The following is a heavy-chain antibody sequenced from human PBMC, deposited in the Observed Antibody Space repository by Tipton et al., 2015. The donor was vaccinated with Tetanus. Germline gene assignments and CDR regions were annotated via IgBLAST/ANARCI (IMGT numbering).Heavy chain of an antibody. J-gene: IGHJ6*02. CDR2: IDPNSGDT. Sequence: QLVQSGAELKKPGASVKVSCTASGYTFTGYYMYWVRQAPGQGLEWVGWIDPNSGDTIYAQKFQGRVTMTRDTSISTAYMELSRLRSDDTAVYYCARDRGDYIYYGMDVWGQGTTVTVSS. CDR3: ARDRGDYIYYGMDV. D-gene: IGHD3-22*01. V-gene: IGHV1-2*02. CDR1: GYTFTGYY.